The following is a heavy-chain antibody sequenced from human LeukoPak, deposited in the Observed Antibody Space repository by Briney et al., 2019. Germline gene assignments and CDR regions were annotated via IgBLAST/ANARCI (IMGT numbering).Heavy chain of an antibody. D-gene: IGHD6-19*01. CDR1: GYTFTSYG. J-gene: IGHJ4*02. CDR2: ISAYNGNT. CDR3: ARVRAVAGQGGYYFDY. Sequence: ASVKVSCKASGYTFTSYGISWVRQAPGQGLEWMGWISAYNGNTNYARKLQGRVTMTTDTSTSTAYMELSSLRSEDTAVYYCARVRAVAGQGGYYFDYWGQGTLVTVSS. V-gene: IGHV1-18*01.